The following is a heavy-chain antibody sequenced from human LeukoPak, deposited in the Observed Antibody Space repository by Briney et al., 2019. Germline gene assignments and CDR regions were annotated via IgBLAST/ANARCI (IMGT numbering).Heavy chain of an antibody. D-gene: IGHD3-9*01. V-gene: IGHV1-18*01. CDR2: ISAYNGNT. J-gene: IGHJ3*02. Sequence: ASVKVSCKASGYTFTSYGISWVRQAPGQGLEWMGWISAYNGNTNYAQKLQGRVTMTTDTSTSTAYMELRSLRSDDTAVYYCASLYYDILTGYYGGDAFDIWGQGTMVTVSS. CDR3: ASLYYDILTGYYGGDAFDI. CDR1: GYTFTSYG.